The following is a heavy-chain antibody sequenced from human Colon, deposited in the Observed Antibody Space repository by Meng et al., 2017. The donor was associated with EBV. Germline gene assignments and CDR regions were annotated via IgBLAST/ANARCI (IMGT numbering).Heavy chain of an antibody. J-gene: IGHJ4*02. V-gene: IGHV4-30-4*01. CDR1: GGSMSSGNSY. D-gene: IGHD2-21*01. CDR2: IHHSGSA. CDR3: ASFDHIPRRNYFDY. Sequence: QVPRQESVPGLVEPSQPLSLTCTVSGGSMSSGNSYWSWIRQPPGKGLEWIGYIHHSGSAYYNPSLKSRVSISVDTSKNQFSLNLNSMTAADTAVYYCASFDHIPRRNYFDYWGQGTLVTVSS.